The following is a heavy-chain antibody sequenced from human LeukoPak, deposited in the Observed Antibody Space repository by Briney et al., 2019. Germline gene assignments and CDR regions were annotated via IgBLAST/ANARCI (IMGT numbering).Heavy chain of an antibody. CDR2: ISSSGSTI. V-gene: IGHV3-48*03. Sequence: GGSLRLSCAASGFTFSSYEMNWVGQALGKGLEWVSYISSSGSTIYYADSVKGRFTISRDNAKNSLYLQMNSLRAEDTAVYYCARFLALYAFDIWGQGTMVTVSS. CDR3: ARFLALYAFDI. CDR1: GFTFSSYE. J-gene: IGHJ3*02.